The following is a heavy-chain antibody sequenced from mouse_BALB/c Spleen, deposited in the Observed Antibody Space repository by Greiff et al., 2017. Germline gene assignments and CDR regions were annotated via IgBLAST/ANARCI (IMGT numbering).Heavy chain of an antibody. J-gene: IGHJ4*01. Sequence: EVQLVESGGGLVQPGGSLRLSCATSGFTFTDYYMSWVRQPPGKALEWLGFIRNKANGYTTEYSASVKGRFTISRDNSQSILYLQMNTLRAEDSATYYCERDYAHYYAMDYWGQGTSVTVSS. V-gene: IGHV7-3*02. CDR1: GFTFTDYY. CDR3: ERDYAHYYAMDY. CDR2: IRNKANGYTT.